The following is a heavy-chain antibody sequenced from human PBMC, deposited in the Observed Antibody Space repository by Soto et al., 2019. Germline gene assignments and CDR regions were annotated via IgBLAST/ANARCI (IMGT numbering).Heavy chain of an antibody. D-gene: IGHD2-21*02. V-gene: IGHV4-39*01. CDR2: IYYSGST. Sequence: SETLSLTCTVSGGSISSSSYYWGWIRQPPGKGLEWIGSIYYSGSTYYNPSLKGRVTISVDTSKNQFSLKLSSVTAADTAVYYCARHGMTVVTAPTYNWFDPWGQGTLVTVSS. CDR1: GGSISSSSYY. J-gene: IGHJ5*02. CDR3: ARHGMTVVTAPTYNWFDP.